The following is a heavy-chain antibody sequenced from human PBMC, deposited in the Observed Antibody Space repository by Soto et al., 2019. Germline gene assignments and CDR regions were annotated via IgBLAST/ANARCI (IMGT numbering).Heavy chain of an antibody. CDR3: ARTLSGFTYGSRQFYFDY. D-gene: IGHD3-10*01. V-gene: IGHV4-4*07. J-gene: IGHJ4*01. Sequence: QVQLQESGPGLVKPSETLSLICTVSGDPITSYFWTWLRQPAGKGLEWIGHVFPGGPTSHNSSLKSRVSMSIDTSKHQFSLTLTSVTAADTAVYYCARTLSGFTYGSRQFYFDYWGHGTLVTVSS. CDR2: VFPGGPT. CDR1: GDPITSYF.